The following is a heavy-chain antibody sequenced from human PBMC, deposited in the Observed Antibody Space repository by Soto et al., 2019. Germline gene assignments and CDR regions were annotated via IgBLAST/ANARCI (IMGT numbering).Heavy chain of an antibody. D-gene: IGHD3-3*01. CDR2: IYWDDDK. CDR3: AHFLWSDTRLYYFDY. Sequence: GSGPTLVNPTQTLTLTCTFSGFSLTGSGVGVGWIRQPPGKALEWLALIYWDDDKRYSPSLKSRLTITKDTSKNQVALTVTNMDPVDTATSYCAHFLWSDTRLYYFDYWGQGTLVTVSS. V-gene: IGHV2-5*02. CDR1: GFSLTGSGVG. J-gene: IGHJ4*02.